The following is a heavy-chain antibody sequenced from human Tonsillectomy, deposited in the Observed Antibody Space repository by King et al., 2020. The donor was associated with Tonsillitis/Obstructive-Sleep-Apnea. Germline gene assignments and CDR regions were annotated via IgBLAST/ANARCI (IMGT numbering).Heavy chain of an antibody. V-gene: IGHV4-34*01. CDR1: GGSFSGYY. Sequence: VQLQQWGAGLLKPSETLSLTCAVYGGSFSGYYWSWIRQPPGKGLEWIGEINHSGSTMYNPPLKSRVTISLDTSKNQFSLKLSSVTAADTAVYYCARVPPGAYFDSWAQGTLVTVSS. CDR3: ARVPPGAYFDS. J-gene: IGHJ4*02. CDR2: INHSGST.